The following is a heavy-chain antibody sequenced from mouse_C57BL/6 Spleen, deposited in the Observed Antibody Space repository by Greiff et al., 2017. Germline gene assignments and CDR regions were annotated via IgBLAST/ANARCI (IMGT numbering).Heavy chain of an antibody. CDR3: ARGCTTVVPFAY. J-gene: IGHJ3*01. D-gene: IGHD1-1*01. CDR1: GYTFTSYT. V-gene: IGHV1-4*01. Sequence: VQLQQSGAELARPGASVKMSCKASGYTFTSYTMHWVKQRPGQGLEWIGYINPSSGYTKYNQKFKDKATLTADKSSSTAYMQLSSLTSEDSAVYYCARGCTTVVPFAYWGQGTLVTVSA. CDR2: INPSSGYT.